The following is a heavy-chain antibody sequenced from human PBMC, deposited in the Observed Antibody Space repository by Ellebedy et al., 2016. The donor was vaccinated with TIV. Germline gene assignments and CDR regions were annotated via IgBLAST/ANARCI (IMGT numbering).Heavy chain of an antibody. V-gene: IGHV3-30-3*01. CDR1: GFTFSSYA. J-gene: IGHJ4*02. CDR3: AKDNGPTIMIYYFDY. D-gene: IGHD3-16*01. CDR2: ISYDGSNK. Sequence: GESLKISCAASGFTFSSYAMHWVRQAPGKGLEWVAVISYDGSNKYYADSVKGRFTISRDNSKNTLYLQMNSLRAEDTAVYYCAKDNGPTIMIYYFDYWGQGTLVTVSS.